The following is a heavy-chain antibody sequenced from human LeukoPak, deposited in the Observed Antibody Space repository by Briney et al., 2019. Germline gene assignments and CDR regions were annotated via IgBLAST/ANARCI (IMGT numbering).Heavy chain of an antibody. J-gene: IGHJ5*02. D-gene: IGHD6-19*01. CDR2: ISADNGNT. V-gene: IGHV1-18*01. CDR3: ARDYGWAGSDCFDH. Sequence: GASVKVSCKASGYTFTTYGISWVRQAPGQGLEWMGWISADNGNTNYAQKFQDRVTLTTETSTSTAYMEVRSLRSDDTAVYYCARDYGWAGSDCFDHWGQGTLVTVSS. CDR1: GYTFTTYG.